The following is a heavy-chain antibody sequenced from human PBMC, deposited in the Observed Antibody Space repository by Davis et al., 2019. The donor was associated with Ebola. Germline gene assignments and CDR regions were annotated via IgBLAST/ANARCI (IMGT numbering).Heavy chain of an antibody. J-gene: IGHJ4*02. CDR3: ARAQFPTTSDH. CDR2: INPHNGNT. V-gene: IGHV1-18*04. D-gene: IGHD1-1*01. CDR1: GYTLTNYG. Sequence: ASVTVSCKASGYTLTNYGITWVRQAPGQGLEWMGWINPHNGNTNYAQNVQGRVTMTTDTSTNTAYMEVGSLRSDDTAVFYCARAQFPTTSDHWGQGTLVTVSS.